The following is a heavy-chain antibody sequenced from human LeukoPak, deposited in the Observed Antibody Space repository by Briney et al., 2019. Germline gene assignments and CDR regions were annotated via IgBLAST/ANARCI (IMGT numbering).Heavy chain of an antibody. CDR1: GYTFTSYA. CDR2: INAGNGNT. CDR3: ARDHLKRLVRFDY. Sequence: ASVKVSCKASGYTFTSYAMHWVRQAPGQRLEWMGWINAGNGNTKYSQKFQGSVTITRDTSASTAYMELSSLRSEDTAVYYCARDHLKRLVRFDYWGQGTLVTVSS. J-gene: IGHJ4*02. D-gene: IGHD6-19*01. V-gene: IGHV1-3*01.